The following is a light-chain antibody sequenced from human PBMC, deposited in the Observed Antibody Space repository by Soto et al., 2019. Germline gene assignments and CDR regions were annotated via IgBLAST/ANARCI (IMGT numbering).Light chain of an antibody. CDR3: QTWDSSTVM. CDR2: EDR. J-gene: IGLJ3*02. Sequence: SYELTQPPSVSVSPGQTASITCSGDKLGDKYTWWYQQKPGQSPVLVIYEDRKWPSGIPERFSGSKSGNTATLTISGTQALDEADYYCQTWDSSTVMFGGGTKVTVL. CDR1: KLGDKY. V-gene: IGLV3-1*01.